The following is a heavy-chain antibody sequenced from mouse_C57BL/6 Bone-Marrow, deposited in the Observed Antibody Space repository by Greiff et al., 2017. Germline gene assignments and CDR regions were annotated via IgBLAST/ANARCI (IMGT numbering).Heavy chain of an antibody. Sequence: VQLQHPGAELVRPGSSVKLSCKASGYTFTSYWMHWVKQRPIQGLEWIGNIDPSDSETHYNQKFKDKATLTVDKSSSTAYMQLSSLTSEDSAVYYCARIVDFYWYFDVWGTGTTVTVSS. CDR2: IDPSDSET. CDR1: GYTFTSYW. J-gene: IGHJ1*03. CDR3: ARIVDFYWYFDV. V-gene: IGHV1-52*01.